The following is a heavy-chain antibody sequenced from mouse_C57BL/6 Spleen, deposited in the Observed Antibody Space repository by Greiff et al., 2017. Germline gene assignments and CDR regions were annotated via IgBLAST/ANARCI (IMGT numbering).Heavy chain of an antibody. V-gene: IGHV2-2*01. CDR2: IWSGGST. J-gene: IGHJ1*03. CDR3: ARNERPHWYFDV. CDR1: GFSLTSYG. Sequence: VQLQQSGPGLVQPSQSLSITCTVSGFSLTSYGVHWVRQSPGKGLEWLGVIWSGGSTDYNAAFISRLSISKDNSKSQVFFKMSSLQAEDTAIYYCARNERPHWYFDVWGTGTTVTVSA. D-gene: IGHD1-2*01.